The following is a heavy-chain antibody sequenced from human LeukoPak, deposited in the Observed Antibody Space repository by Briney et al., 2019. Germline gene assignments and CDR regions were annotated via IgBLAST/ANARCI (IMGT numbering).Heavy chain of an antibody. Sequence: GGSLRLSCAASGLTFRDHYMSWFRQAPGKGLEWISYITNSGTDMEYADSVKGRFTISRDNAKNSLFLQMNSLRAEDTAVFFCGRGHWGIDYWGQGTLVTVSS. CDR3: GRGHWGIDY. D-gene: IGHD7-27*01. V-gene: IGHV3-11*04. CDR1: GLTFRDHY. J-gene: IGHJ4*02. CDR2: ITNSGTDM.